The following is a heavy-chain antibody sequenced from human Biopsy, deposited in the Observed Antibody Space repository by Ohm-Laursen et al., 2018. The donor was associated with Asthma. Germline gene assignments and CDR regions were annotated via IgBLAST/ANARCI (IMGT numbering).Heavy chain of an antibody. Sequence: ASVKVSCKASGDTFRTSAFSWVRQAPGQGLEWMGGVIPLLDTGDYAQKFQGRVTITADESTSTCYMELRSLTSEDTAVYFCARVASYGDIYFAIDVWGPGTTVSV. D-gene: IGHD4-17*01. V-gene: IGHV1-69*13. CDR1: GDTFRTSA. J-gene: IGHJ6*02. CDR2: VIPLLDTG. CDR3: ARVASYGDIYFAIDV.